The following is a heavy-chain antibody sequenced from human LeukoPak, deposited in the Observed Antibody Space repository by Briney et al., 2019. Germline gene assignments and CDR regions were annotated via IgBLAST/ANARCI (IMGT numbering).Heavy chain of an antibody. CDR3: ARAVGVVDPNWFDP. D-gene: IGHD3-22*01. CDR2: IYHSGST. Sequence: SQTQSLTCAVSGGSISSGGYSWSWIRQPPGKGLEWIGYIYHSGSTYYNPSLKSRVTISVDRSKNQFSLKLSSVTAADTAVYYCARAVGVVDPNWFDPWGQGTLVTVSS. CDR1: GGSISSGGYS. V-gene: IGHV4-30-2*01. J-gene: IGHJ5*02.